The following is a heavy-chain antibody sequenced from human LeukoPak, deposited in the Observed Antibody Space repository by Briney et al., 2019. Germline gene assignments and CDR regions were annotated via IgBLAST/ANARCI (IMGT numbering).Heavy chain of an antibody. V-gene: IGHV3-49*04. CDR1: GFTFGDYA. Sequence: GGSLRLSCTASGFTFGDYAMSWVRQAPGKGLEWVGFIRSKAYGGTTEYAASVKGRFTISRDDSKSIAYLQMNSLKTEDTAVYYCTREGIVVVPAAMIYLDYWGQGTLVTVSS. CDR3: TREGIVVVPAAMIYLDY. CDR2: IRSKAYGGTT. J-gene: IGHJ4*02. D-gene: IGHD2-2*01.